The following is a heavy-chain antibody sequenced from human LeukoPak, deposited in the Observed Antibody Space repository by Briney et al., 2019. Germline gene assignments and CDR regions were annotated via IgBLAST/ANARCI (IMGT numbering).Heavy chain of an antibody. D-gene: IGHD5-24*01. CDR3: ARDRGGQMATIGRNAFDI. Sequence: SVKVSCKASGGTFSSYAISWVRQAPGQGLEWMGGITPIFGTANYAQKFQGRVTITADESTSTAYMELSSLRSEDTAVYYCARDRGGQMATIGRNAFDIWGQGTMVTVSS. CDR1: GGTFSSYA. CDR2: ITPIFGTA. V-gene: IGHV1-69*13. J-gene: IGHJ3*02.